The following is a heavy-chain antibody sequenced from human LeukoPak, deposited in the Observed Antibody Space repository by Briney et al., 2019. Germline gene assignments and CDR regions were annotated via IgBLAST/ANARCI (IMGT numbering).Heavy chain of an antibody. CDR2: INPNSGGT. V-gene: IGHV1-2*04. D-gene: IGHD2-2*01. J-gene: IGHJ6*04. CDR1: RYTFTGYF. CDR3: ARAGCSSMSCRSNDYYCDMDV. Sequence: ASVKVSCKASRYTFTGYFMHWVRQAPRQGREWMGWINPNSGGTNYAQKFQGWVTMTRDTSISTAYMELSRLRSDDTAVYYCARAGCSSMSCRSNDYYCDMDVWGKGTTVTVSS.